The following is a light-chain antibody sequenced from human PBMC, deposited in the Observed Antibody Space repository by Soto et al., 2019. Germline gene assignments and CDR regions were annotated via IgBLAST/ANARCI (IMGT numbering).Light chain of an antibody. V-gene: IGKV2-28*01. J-gene: IGKJ3*01. CDR3: MPALQTSFT. CDR2: LGS. CDR1: QSLLHRNGYNY. Sequence: DIVMTQSPLSLSVTPGEPASISCRCSQSLLHRNGYNYLDWYLQKPWQSPQLLISLGSNRASGVPDRLSISRSGTDFTLNITRVEAGDVGVYYCMPALQTSFTFGPGTRVDI.